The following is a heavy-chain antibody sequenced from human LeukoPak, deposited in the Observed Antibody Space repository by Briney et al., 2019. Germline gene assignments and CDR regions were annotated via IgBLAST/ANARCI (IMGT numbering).Heavy chain of an antibody. V-gene: IGHV4-59*01. CDR1: GASISSSY. Sequence: SSETLSLTCTVSGASISSSYWRWIRQPPGKGLEWIGYIYYTGGTNYNPSLRSRVATSIDPSKNHFSLKLNSVTAADTAVYYCARASGDYGDLYWYFDLWGRGTLVTVSS. CDR2: IYYTGGT. D-gene: IGHD4-17*01. J-gene: IGHJ2*01. CDR3: ARASGDYGDLYWYFDL.